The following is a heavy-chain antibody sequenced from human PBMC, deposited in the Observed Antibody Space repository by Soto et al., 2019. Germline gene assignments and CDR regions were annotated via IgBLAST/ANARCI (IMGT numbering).Heavy chain of an antibody. CDR2: INHSGST. J-gene: IGHJ6*02. Sequence: LSLTCAVYGGSFSGYYWSWIRQPPGKGLGWIGEINHSGSTNYNPSLKSRVTISVDTSKNQFSLKLSSVTAADTAVYYCARAGYSYGYYYYYGMDVWGQGTTVTVSS. V-gene: IGHV4-34*01. D-gene: IGHD5-18*01. CDR1: GGSFSGYY. CDR3: ARAGYSYGYYYYYGMDV.